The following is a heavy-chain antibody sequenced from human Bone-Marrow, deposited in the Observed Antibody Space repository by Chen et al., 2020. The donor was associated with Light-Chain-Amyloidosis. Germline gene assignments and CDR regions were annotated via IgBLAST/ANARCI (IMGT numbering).Heavy chain of an antibody. CDR3: ARERDGRGLDY. J-gene: IGHJ4*02. CDR2: ISYDGSRV. Sequence: VESGGGVVQPGRSLRLSCAASGFTFSSYAMYLVRQAPGKGLEWLAFISYDGSRVSYAGSLKGRFTISRDQSKRKLYLQMNSLGPEDTALYYCARERDGRGLDYWGQGTLVSVST. CDR1: GFTFSSYA. V-gene: IGHV3-30*03. D-gene: IGHD3-10*01.